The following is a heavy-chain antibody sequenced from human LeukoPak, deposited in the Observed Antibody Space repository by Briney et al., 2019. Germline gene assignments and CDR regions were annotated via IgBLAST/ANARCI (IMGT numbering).Heavy chain of an antibody. CDR1: GGSISSGGYY. J-gene: IGHJ6*02. Sequence: SETLSLTCTVSGGSISSGGYYWSWFRQHPGTGLEWIGYIYYSGSTYYNPSLKSRVTISVDTSKNQFSLKLSSVTAADTAVYYCARDPFEVCSGGSCYPSGMDVWGQGTTVTVSS. CDR3: ARDPFEVCSGGSCYPSGMDV. CDR2: IYYSGST. D-gene: IGHD2-15*01. V-gene: IGHV4-31*03.